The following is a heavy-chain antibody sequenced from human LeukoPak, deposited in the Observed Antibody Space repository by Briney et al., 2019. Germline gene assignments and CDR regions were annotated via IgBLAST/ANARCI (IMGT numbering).Heavy chain of an antibody. CDR1: GGSISSGGYY. Sequence: SETLSLTRTVSGGSISSGGYYWSWIRQHPGKGLEWIGYIYYSGSTYYNPSLKSRVTISVDTSKNQFSLKLSSVTAADTAVYYCARGIHYYYGMDVWGQGTTVTVPS. D-gene: IGHD6-13*01. CDR2: IYYSGST. J-gene: IGHJ6*02. CDR3: ARGIHYYYGMDV. V-gene: IGHV4-31*03.